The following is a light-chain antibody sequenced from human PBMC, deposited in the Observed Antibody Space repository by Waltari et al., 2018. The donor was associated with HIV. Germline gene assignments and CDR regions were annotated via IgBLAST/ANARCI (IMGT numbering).Light chain of an antibody. CDR2: DVS. Sequence: QSALTQPASVSGSPGQSITISCTGPTSDVGGYNSVSWYQQHPAKAPKIWILDVSNRPSGVSNRFSGSKSGNTASLTISGLQAEDEAYYYCSSYTSSDTVVFGGGTKVTVL. J-gene: IGLJ2*01. CDR1: TSDVGGYNS. V-gene: IGLV2-14*03. CDR3: SSYTSSDTVV.